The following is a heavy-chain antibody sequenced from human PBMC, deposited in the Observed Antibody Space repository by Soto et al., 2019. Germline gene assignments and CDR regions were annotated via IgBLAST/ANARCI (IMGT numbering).Heavy chain of an antibody. CDR1: GYTFTSYA. J-gene: IGHJ6*02. CDR2: INAGNGNT. V-gene: IGHV1-3*05. Sequence: QVQLVQSGAEEKKPGASVKVSCKASGYTFTSYAMHWVRQAPGQRLEWMGWINAGNGNTKYSQKFQGRVTITRGTYASTAYMELSSLRSEDTAVYYCARDPSYYGMDVWGQGTTVTVSS. CDR3: ARDPSYYGMDV.